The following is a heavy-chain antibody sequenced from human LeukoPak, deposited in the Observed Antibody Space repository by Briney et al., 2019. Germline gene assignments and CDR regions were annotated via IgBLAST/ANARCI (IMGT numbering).Heavy chain of an antibody. D-gene: IGHD3-10*01. CDR2: ISDTGGTT. V-gene: IGHV3-23*01. CDR1: GFTFSSSA. CDR3: AKGLWFGPG. J-gene: IGHJ4*02. Sequence: GGSLRLSCAASGFTFSSSAMTWVRQAPGKGLEWVSTISDTGGTTYYADSVKGRFSISRDNSKNTVYLQMIRLGAEDTALYYCAKGLWFGPGWGQGTLVTVSS.